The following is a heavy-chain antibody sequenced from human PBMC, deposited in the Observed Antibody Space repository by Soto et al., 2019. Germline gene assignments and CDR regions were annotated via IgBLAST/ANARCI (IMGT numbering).Heavy chain of an antibody. J-gene: IGHJ4*02. CDR3: ASRNSSGAIVD. D-gene: IGHD2-21*01. V-gene: IGHV4-4*01. Sequence: SETLSLTCAVSGDSVNTHDWWAWVRQPPGKRPEWIGEISHNDLKNYHPFLKTRLSFSISRDRSSLQFSLSLRSVTATDTAVYCCASRNSSGAIVDWGQGKMVTVSS. CDR1: GDSVNTHDW. CDR2: ISHNDLK.